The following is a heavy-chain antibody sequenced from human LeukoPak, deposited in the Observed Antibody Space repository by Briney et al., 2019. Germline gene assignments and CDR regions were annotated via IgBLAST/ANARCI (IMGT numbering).Heavy chain of an antibody. CDR2: ISSSSNNI. D-gene: IGHD2-2*01. V-gene: IGHV3-21*01. CDR3: ARGYQRPDY. J-gene: IGHJ4*02. CDR1: GFTFSTYT. Sequence: GSLRLSCAASGFTFSTYTKNWVRQAPGKGLEWVSSISSSSNNINYADSVKGRFTISRDNAMNSVHLQMNSLRVEDTAVYYCARGYQRPDYWGQGTLITVSS.